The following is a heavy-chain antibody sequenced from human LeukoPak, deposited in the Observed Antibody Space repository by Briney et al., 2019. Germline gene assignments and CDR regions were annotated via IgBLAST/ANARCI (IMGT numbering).Heavy chain of an antibody. Sequence: GASVKVSCKASGCTFTSYGIIWVRQAPGQGLEWMGWISAYNGNTNYAQKLQGRVTMTTDTSTSTAYMELRSLRSDDTAVYYCARPAGDTAMVNAFDIWGQGTMVTVSS. CDR1: GCTFTSYG. J-gene: IGHJ3*02. D-gene: IGHD5-18*01. V-gene: IGHV1-18*01. CDR3: ARPAGDTAMVNAFDI. CDR2: ISAYNGNT.